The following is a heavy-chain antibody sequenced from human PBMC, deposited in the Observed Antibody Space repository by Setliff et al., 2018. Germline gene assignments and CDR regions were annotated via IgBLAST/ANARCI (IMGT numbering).Heavy chain of an antibody. CDR2: IYYSGST. CDR1: GGSISSSSYY. D-gene: IGHD3-22*01. Sequence: SETLSLTCTVSGGSISSSSYYWGWIRQPPGKGLEWIGSIYYSGSTYYNPSLKSRVTISVDTSKNQFSLRLTSVTAADTAVYYCASTPVDPYYYDSSGYYLVYWGQGTLVTVSS. CDR3: ASTPVDPYYYDSSGYYLVY. J-gene: IGHJ4*02. V-gene: IGHV4-39*01.